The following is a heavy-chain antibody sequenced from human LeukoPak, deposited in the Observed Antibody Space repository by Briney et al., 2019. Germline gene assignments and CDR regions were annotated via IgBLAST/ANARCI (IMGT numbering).Heavy chain of an antibody. Sequence: SGTLSLTCAVSGVSISSNNWWGWVRQPPGKGLEWIGEIYHSGSPNYNPSLKSRVTISVDTSKNQFSLKLSSVTAADTAVYYCARGSNSYFDYWGQGTLVTVSS. CDR2: IYHSGSP. CDR1: GVSISSNNW. CDR3: ARGSNSYFDY. V-gene: IGHV4-4*02. J-gene: IGHJ4*02. D-gene: IGHD3-10*01.